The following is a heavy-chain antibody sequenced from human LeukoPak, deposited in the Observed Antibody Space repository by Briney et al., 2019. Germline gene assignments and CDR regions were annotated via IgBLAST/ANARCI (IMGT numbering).Heavy chain of an antibody. CDR2: VKSKTDDGTT. J-gene: IGHJ4*02. Sequence: GGSLRLSCAASGFTFTNAWISWVRQAPGKGLEWVGRVKSKTDDGTTDYAAPVKGRFTISRDDSKNTLYLQMNSLKIEDTAVYYCTTAVSHCSGGSCYFDYWGRGTLVTVSS. CDR3: TTAVSHCSGGSCYFDY. V-gene: IGHV3-15*01. CDR1: GFTFTNAW. D-gene: IGHD2-15*01.